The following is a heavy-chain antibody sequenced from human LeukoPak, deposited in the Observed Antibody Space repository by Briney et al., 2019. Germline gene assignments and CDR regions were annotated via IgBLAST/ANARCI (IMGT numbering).Heavy chain of an antibody. J-gene: IGHJ4*02. D-gene: IGHD6-19*01. CDR3: ARLSTAVVDSDY. CDR1: GFTFSNYW. V-gene: IGHV3-7*01. CDR2: IKQDGSET. Sequence: PGGSLRLSCAASGFTFSNYWMSWVRQASGKGLEGVANIKQDGSETYYVDSVKGRFTISRDNARNSLYLQMNSLRAEDTAMYYCARLSTAVVDSDYWGQGTLVTVSS.